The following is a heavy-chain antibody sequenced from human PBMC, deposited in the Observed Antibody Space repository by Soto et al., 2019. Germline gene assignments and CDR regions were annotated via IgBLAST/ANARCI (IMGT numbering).Heavy chain of an antibody. CDR2: INNDGSDT. CDR1: GFIFSNNW. J-gene: IGHJ4*02. Sequence: EVQLVESGGGFVQPGGSLRLSCAASGFIFSNNWIHWVRQAPGKGLEWVSHINNDGSDTSYADSVKGRFTISRDNAKNRVFLQMNSLRAEDTAMYYCARGAGGLDYWGQGTLVTVSS. CDR3: ARGAGGLDY. D-gene: IGHD3-10*01. V-gene: IGHV3-74*01.